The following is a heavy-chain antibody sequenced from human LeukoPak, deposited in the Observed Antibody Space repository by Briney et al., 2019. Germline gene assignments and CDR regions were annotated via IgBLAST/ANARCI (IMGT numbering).Heavy chain of an antibody. J-gene: IGHJ5*02. CDR1: GGSFSGYY. CDR3: ARAPQRSYQHNWFDP. Sequence: PSETLSLTCAVYGGSFSGYYWSWIRQPPGKGLEWIGEINHSGSTNYNPSLKSRVTISVDTSKNQFSLKLSSVTAADTAVYYCARAPQRSYQHNWFDPWGQGTLVTVSS. D-gene: IGHD2-21*01. CDR2: INHSGST. V-gene: IGHV4-34*01.